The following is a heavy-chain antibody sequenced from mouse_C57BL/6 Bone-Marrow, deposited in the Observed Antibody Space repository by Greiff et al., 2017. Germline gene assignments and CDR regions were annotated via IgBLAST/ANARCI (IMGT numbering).Heavy chain of an antibody. D-gene: IGHD2-12*01. J-gene: IGHJ3*01. CDR3: TTCMPTIVALFAC. CDR1: GFNIKDDY. Sequence: VQLQQSGAELVRPGASVKLSCTASGFNIKDDYMHWVKQRPEQGLEWIGWIDPENGDTEYATKFQGKATITADTSSNTAYLQLSSLTSEDAAVCYCTTCMPTIVALFACGGQGSLVTVSA. CDR2: IDPENGDT. V-gene: IGHV14-4*01.